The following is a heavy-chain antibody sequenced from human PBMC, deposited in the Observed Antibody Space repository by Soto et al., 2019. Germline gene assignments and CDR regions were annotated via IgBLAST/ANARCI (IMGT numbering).Heavy chain of an antibody. D-gene: IGHD6-13*01. CDR3: ARGERQQQRNS. Sequence: SETLSLTCTVSGGSISSGGYYWSWIRQHPGKGLEWIGEIYHTGSTNYNPSLKSRVLISVDKSQNQFFLKLTSVTAADTAVYFCARGERQQQRNSWGQGTLVTV. V-gene: IGHV4-31*03. J-gene: IGHJ4*02. CDR2: IYHTGST. CDR1: GGSISSGGYY.